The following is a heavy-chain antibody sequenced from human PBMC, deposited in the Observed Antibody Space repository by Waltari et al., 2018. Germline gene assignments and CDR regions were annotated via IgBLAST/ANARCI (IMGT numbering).Heavy chain of an antibody. CDR2: ISYDGSNK. D-gene: IGHD1-7*01. J-gene: IGHJ4*02. CDR1: GLPFSSYG. CDR3: AKGRRNELQGLSYFDS. V-gene: IGHV3-30*18. Sequence: QVHLVESGGGVVQPGRSLRLSCVVSGLPFSSYGLHWVRQAPGKGVEWVAIISYDGSNKYYGDSVKGRFTISRDNSNNTLYLRMNSLRPEDTAVYYCAKGRRNELQGLSYFDSWGQGTLVTVSS.